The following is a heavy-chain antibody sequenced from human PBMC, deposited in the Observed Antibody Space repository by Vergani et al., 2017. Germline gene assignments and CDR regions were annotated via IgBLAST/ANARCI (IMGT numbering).Heavy chain of an antibody. CDR3: ARIPIAAAGTVYFQH. V-gene: IGHV4-34*01. Sequence: QVQLQQWGAGLLKPSETLSLTCAVYGGSFSGYYWSWIRQPPGKGLEWNGEINHSGSTNYNPSLKSRVTISVDTSKNQFSLKLSSVTAADTAVYYCARIPIAAAGTVYFQHWGQGTLVTVSS. CDR2: INHSGST. D-gene: IGHD6-13*01. CDR1: GGSFSGYY. J-gene: IGHJ1*01.